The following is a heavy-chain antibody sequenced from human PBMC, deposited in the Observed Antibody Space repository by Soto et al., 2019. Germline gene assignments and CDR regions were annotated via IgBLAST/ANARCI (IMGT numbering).Heavy chain of an antibody. CDR2: INPSGGST. V-gene: IGHV1-46*01. CDR1: GYTFTSYY. Sequence: ASVKVSCKASGYTFTSYYMQWVRQAPGQGLEWMGIINPSGGSTSYAQKFQGRVTMTRDTSTSTVYMELSSLRSGDTAVYYCARDASGSYYYYFGMDVWGQGTTVTVYS. D-gene: IGHD1-26*01. CDR3: ARDASGSYYYYFGMDV. J-gene: IGHJ6*02.